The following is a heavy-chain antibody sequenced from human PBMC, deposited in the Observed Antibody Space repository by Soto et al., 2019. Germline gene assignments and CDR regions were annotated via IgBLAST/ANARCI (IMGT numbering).Heavy chain of an antibody. CDR1: GYTFTNHG. CDR2: INPYNANT. V-gene: IGHV1-18*04. CDR3: ARHRVAGIWRDSFEI. J-gene: IGHJ3*02. Sequence: ASVKVSCKTSGYTFTNHGINWVRQAPGQGLEWMGWINPYNANTNYAQKLQGRVTMTTDTSTSTAYMYLRSLTSDDTAVYYCARHRVAGIWRDSFEILGQGKMGTVSS. D-gene: IGHD2-15*01.